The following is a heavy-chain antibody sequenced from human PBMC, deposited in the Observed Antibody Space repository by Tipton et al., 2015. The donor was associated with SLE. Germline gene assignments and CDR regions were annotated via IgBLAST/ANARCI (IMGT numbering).Heavy chain of an antibody. V-gene: IGHV4-39*07. Sequence: TLSLTCTVSGGSISSGSYYWGWIRQPPGKGLEWIGSIYYSGSTYYNPSLKSRVTISVDTSKNQFSLKLSSVTAADTAVYYCARGWGSGWGQGTLVTVSS. CDR2: IYYSGST. J-gene: IGHJ4*02. D-gene: IGHD6-19*01. CDR1: GGSISSGSYY. CDR3: ARGWGSG.